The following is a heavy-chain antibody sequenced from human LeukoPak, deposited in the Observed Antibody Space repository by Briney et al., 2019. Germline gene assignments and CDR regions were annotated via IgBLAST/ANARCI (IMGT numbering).Heavy chain of an antibody. CDR3: AREYYDFWSGSGRAFDI. CDR2: ISSDSSTT. CDR1: GFTFSSYN. Sequence: PGGSLRLSCAASGFTFSSYNMNWVRQAPGKGLEWVSFISSDSSTTYSADSVKGRFTISRDNAKNSLYLQMNSLRAEDTAVYYCAREYYDFWSGSGRAFDIWGQGTMVTVSS. D-gene: IGHD3-3*01. J-gene: IGHJ3*02. V-gene: IGHV3-48*04.